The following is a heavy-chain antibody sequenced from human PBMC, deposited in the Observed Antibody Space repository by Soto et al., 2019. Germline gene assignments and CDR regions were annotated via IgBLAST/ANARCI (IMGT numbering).Heavy chain of an antibody. CDR3: MKDLHTMPDS. V-gene: IGHV3-64D*06. CDR1: GFTFTAFS. D-gene: IGHD2-2*01. J-gene: IGHJ4*02. CDR2: IGRNGEGA. Sequence: QPGGSLRLSCLVSGFTFTAFSMHWVRQVPEGRLEYVSGIGRNGEGAYYVDSVKGRFTISRDNPKNTLYLQMSSLRPEDTAIYYCMKDLHTMPDSWGQGTQVTVSS.